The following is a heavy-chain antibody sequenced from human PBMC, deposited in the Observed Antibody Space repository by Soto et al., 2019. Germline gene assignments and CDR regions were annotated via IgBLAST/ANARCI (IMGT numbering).Heavy chain of an antibody. V-gene: IGHV4-39*01. CDR2: IYNSGST. CDR3: ASIDNYGSPFDY. Sequence: PSETLSLSCTVSGDSISSSSYYWGWIRQPPGKGLEWIGSIYNSGSTYYNPSLKSRVTLSVDTSKNQFSLNLRSVTAADTAVYYCASIDNYGSPFDYWGQGILVTVSS. D-gene: IGHD3-10*01. CDR1: GDSISSSSYY. J-gene: IGHJ4*02.